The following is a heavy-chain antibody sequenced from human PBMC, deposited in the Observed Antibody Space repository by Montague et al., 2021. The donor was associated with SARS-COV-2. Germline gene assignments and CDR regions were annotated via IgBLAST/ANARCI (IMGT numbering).Heavy chain of an antibody. V-gene: IGHV4-31*03. CDR2: IYYSGST. Sequence: TLSLTCTVSGGSISSGGYYWSWLRPHPGKGLEWIGYIYYSGSTYHNSPLKRRATISVDTSKNQFSLKLSSVTAADTAVYYCTGARITMIVVVDAFDIWGQGTMVTVSS. D-gene: IGHD3-22*01. J-gene: IGHJ3*02. CDR1: GGSISSGGYY. CDR3: TGARITMIVVVDAFDI.